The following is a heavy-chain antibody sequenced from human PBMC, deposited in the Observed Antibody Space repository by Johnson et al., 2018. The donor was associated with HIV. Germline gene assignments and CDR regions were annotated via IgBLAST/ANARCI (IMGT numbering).Heavy chain of an antibody. CDR2: IKQDGSEK. CDR3: ATRGTFWSGYYDAVDI. Sequence: EVQLVESGGGVVQPGGSLRLSCAASGFTFSSYWMSWVRQAPGKGLEWVANIKQDGSEKYYVDSVKGRFTISRDNSKNTMYLQMNSLRAEDTAVYYCATRGTFWSGYYDAVDIWGQGTMVTVSS. D-gene: IGHD3-3*01. V-gene: IGHV3-7*02. J-gene: IGHJ3*02. CDR1: GFTFSSYW.